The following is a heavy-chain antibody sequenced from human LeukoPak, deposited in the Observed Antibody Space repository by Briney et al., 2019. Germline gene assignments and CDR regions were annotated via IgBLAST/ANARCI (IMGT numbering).Heavy chain of an antibody. CDR1: GYTFTGYY. CDR2: VNPNNGVP. J-gene: IGHJ5*02. V-gene: IGHV1-2*06. D-gene: IGHD2-2*01. Sequence: ASVKVSCKASGYTFTGYYMHWVRQAPGQGVEWMGRVNPNNGVPNYAQKFQGRVTMTRDTAISTAYMELSSLRSDDTAVYFCAREVGYSSSYYGRFDPWGQGTLVIVSS. CDR3: AREVGYSSSYYGRFDP.